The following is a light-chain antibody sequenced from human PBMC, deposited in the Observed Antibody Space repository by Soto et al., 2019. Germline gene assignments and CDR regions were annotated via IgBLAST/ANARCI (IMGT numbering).Light chain of an antibody. CDR3: QQDYNLLT. J-gene: IGKJ4*01. CDR1: QSVSSSY. V-gene: IGKV3D-7*01. CDR2: GAS. Sequence: PGERVTLSCRASQSVSSSYLTWYQQKPGQAPRLLIYGASTRATSIPARFSGSGSGTDFTLTISSLQPEDFAVYYCQQDYNLLTFGRGTKVEIK.